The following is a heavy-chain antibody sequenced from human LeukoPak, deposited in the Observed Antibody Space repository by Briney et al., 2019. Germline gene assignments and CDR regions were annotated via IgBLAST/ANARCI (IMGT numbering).Heavy chain of an antibody. CDR1: GGSFSGYY. CDR3: ARGVEMATIDDFDY. CDR2: INHSGST. Sequence: MASETLSLTCAVYGGSFSGYYWSWIRQPPGKGLEWIGEINHSGSTNYNPSLKSRVTISVDTSKNQFSLKLSSVTAADTAVYYCARGVEMATIDDFDYWGQGTLVTVSS. V-gene: IGHV4-34*01. J-gene: IGHJ4*02. D-gene: IGHD5-24*01.